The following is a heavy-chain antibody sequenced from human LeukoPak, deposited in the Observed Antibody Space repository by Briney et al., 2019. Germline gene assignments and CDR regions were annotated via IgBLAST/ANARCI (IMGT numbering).Heavy chain of an antibody. D-gene: IGHD3-22*01. J-gene: IGHJ5*02. CDR1: GFTFSTYA. CDR3: AREYDSSWPS. Sequence: PGGSLRLSCAASGFTFSTYAMSWVRQAPGKGLEWVSAISGSGGSTYYADSVKGRFTISRDNSKNTLFVQMNSLRAEDTAIYYCAREYDSSWPSWGPGTLVTVSS. V-gene: IGHV3-23*01. CDR2: ISGSGGST.